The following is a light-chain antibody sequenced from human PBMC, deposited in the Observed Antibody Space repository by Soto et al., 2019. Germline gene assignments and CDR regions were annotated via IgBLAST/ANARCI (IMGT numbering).Light chain of an antibody. CDR2: EVS. CDR3: SSYTTSSTRV. Sequence: QSVLAQPASVSGSPGQSITISCTGTSSDVGAYDFVSWYQQHPDKAPKLMIYEVSNRPSGVSYRFSGSKSVNTATLTISGLQAEDEADYYCSSYTTSSTRVFGTGTKPTVL. CDR1: SSDVGAYDF. J-gene: IGLJ1*01. V-gene: IGLV2-14*03.